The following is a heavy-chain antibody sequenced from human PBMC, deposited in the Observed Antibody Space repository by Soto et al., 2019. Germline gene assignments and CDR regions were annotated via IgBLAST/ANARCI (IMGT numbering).Heavy chain of an antibody. J-gene: IGHJ5*02. CDR1: GFTFSSYA. Sequence: EVQLLEAGGGLVQPGGSLRLSCAASGFTFSSYAMRWVRQAPGKGLEWVSAISGSGGSTYDADSVKGRFTISRDNSKNTLYLQINSLRAEDTAVYYCAKRGEKMVRGGIINPFDPWGQGTMVTVSS. CDR2: ISGSGGST. CDR3: AKRGEKMVRGGIINPFDP. V-gene: IGHV3-23*01. D-gene: IGHD3-10*01.